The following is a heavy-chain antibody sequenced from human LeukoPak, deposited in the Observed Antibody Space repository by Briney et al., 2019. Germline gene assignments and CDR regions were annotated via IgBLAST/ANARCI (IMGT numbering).Heavy chain of an antibody. D-gene: IGHD3-10*01. J-gene: IGHJ4*02. V-gene: IGHV4-4*07. CDR2: IYNSGST. CDR3: ARDNPGNGWFFDE. CDR1: GGSIGTYY. Sequence: PSETLSLTCRVTGGSIGTYYWNWIRQPAGKGLEWIGRIYNSGSTNYNASLKSRVTMSVDRAKNQFSLRLTSVTAADTAVYYCARDNPGNGWFFDEWGQGTLVTVSS.